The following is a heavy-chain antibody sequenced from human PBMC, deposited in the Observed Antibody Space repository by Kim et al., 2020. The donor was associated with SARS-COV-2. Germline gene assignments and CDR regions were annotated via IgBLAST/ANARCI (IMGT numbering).Heavy chain of an antibody. CDR3: VRCYAGGPFDL. Sequence: GGSLRLSCAASGFTFDDYGMSWVRQAPGKGLEWVSGINRNSDSTGYADSVKGRFTISRDNAKNSLFLQMNSPRAEDTALYHCVRCYAGGPFDLWGQGTLVTVSS. V-gene: IGHV3-20*01. CDR1: GFTFDDYG. J-gene: IGHJ4*02. D-gene: IGHD3-16*01. CDR2: INRNSDST.